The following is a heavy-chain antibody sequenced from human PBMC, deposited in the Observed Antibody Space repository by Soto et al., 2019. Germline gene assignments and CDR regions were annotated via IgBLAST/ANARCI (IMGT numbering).Heavy chain of an antibody. CDR2: IWYDGSHK. CDR1: GFSFSDYG. V-gene: IGHV3-33*01. Sequence: QVQLVESGAGVVQPGRSLRLSCAASGFSFSDYGMHWVRQAPGKGLEWVAAIWYDGSHKYHADSVKDRFTISRDNSKSTLYLQMDSLRAEDTAVYYCARGATIERGERDFDYWGQGALVTVSS. J-gene: IGHJ4*02. CDR3: ARGATIERGERDFDY. D-gene: IGHD5-12*01.